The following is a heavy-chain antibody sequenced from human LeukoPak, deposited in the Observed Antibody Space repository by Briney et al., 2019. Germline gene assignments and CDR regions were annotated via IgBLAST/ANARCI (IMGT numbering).Heavy chain of an antibody. CDR1: GFTFDDYG. Sequence: GGSLRLSCAASGFTFDDYGMSWVRRAPGKGLEWVSGINWNGGSTGYADSVKGRFTISRDNAKNSLYLQMNSLRAEDTALYYCARVKSGSGWYDAFDIWGQGTMVTVSS. V-gene: IGHV3-20*04. CDR3: ARVKSGSGWYDAFDI. CDR2: INWNGGST. J-gene: IGHJ3*02. D-gene: IGHD6-19*01.